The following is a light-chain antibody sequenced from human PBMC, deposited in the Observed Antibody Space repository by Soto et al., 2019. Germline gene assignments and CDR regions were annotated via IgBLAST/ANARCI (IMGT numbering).Light chain of an antibody. V-gene: IGKV1-39*01. CDR3: QQSYNNPRT. CDR1: QYISTY. Sequence: DIQMTQSPSSLSASLGDRVTITCRASQYISTYLNWYQQSPGKAPKLLIYSASTSESGVPLRFSGSGSGKDFTLTISSLEHDDAEIYYCQQSYNNPRTFGQGTKVEI. J-gene: IGKJ1*01. CDR2: SAS.